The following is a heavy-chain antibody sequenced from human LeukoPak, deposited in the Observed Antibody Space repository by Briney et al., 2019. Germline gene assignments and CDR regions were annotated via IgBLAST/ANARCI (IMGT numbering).Heavy chain of an antibody. D-gene: IGHD3-10*01. V-gene: IGHV4-39*01. CDR1: GGSISSSSYY. J-gene: IGHJ4*02. Sequence: PSETLSLTCTVSGGSISSSSYYWGWIRQPPGKGLEWIGSIYYSGSTYYNPSLKSRVTISVDTSKNQFSLKLSSVTAADTAVYYCARGPGAYGSGSYYPYFDYWGQGTLVTVSS. CDR2: IYYSGST. CDR3: ARGPGAYGSGSYYPYFDY.